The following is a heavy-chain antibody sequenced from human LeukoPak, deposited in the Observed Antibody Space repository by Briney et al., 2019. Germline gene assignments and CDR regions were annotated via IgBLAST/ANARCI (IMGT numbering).Heavy chain of an antibody. V-gene: IGHV3-23*01. Sequence: PGGSLRLSCAASGFTFSSYAMSWVRQAPGKGQGWVSAISGSGDTTYYADSVKGRFTISRDNTKNTLYLQMNSLRAEDTAVYYCVKDPKSSGWYDFDYWGQGTLVTVSS. J-gene: IGHJ4*02. D-gene: IGHD6-19*01. CDR3: VKDPKSSGWYDFDY. CDR2: ISGSGDTT. CDR1: GFTFSSYA.